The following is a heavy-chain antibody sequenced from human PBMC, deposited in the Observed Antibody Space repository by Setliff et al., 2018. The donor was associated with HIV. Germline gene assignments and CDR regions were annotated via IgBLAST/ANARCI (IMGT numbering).Heavy chain of an antibody. CDR3: ARGAFVGYGGSYFGMDV. D-gene: IGHD3-22*01. Sequence: KPSETLSLTCDVSGFSLSSRYYWACIRQSPGKGLQWIGNIYHTGSTYYHPSLKSRVTISVDTSKNQFSLKLSSLTDADMAVYYCARGAFVGYGGSYFGMDVLGQGTTVTVSS. J-gene: IGHJ6*01. CDR2: IYHTGST. V-gene: IGHV4-38-2*01. CDR1: GFSLSSRYY.